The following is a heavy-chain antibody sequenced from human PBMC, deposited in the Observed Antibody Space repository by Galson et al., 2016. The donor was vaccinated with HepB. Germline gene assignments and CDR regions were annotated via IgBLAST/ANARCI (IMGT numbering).Heavy chain of an antibody. D-gene: IGHD6-13*01. J-gene: IGHJ3*02. CDR2: IYHSGST. CDR1: GASISSSNW. V-gene: IGHV4-4*01. CDR3: ARISRSSSWYSIREGGTFDI. Sequence: ETLSLTCAVSGASISSSNWWSWVRQSPGKGLEGIGEIYHSGSTNYNPSLKSRVTISVDKSKNQFSLKMSSVTAADTAVYCCARISRSSSWYSIREGGTFDIWGQGTMVTVSS.